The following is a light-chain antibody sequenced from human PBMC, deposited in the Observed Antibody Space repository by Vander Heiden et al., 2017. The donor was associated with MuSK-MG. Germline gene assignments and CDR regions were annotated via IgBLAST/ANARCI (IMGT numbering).Light chain of an antibody. J-gene: IGLJ2*01. CDR3: AAWEDSLSGPGV. V-gene: IGLV1-47*01. CDR2: RNN. Sequence: QSVLPQPPSAPGTPGQRVPISCSGSSSNIGSNYVYWYQQLPGTAPKLLIYRNNQRPPGVPDRFSGSKSGSSASLAISGLRSEDEADYYCAAWEDSLSGPGVFGGGTKLTVL. CDR1: SSNIGSNY.